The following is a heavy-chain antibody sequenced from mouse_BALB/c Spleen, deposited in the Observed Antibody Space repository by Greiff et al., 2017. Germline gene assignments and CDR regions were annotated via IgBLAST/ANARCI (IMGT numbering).Heavy chain of an antibody. CDR3: ARKGLGYYYAMDY. V-gene: IGHV5-17*02. CDR1: GFTFSSFG. CDR2: ISSGSSTI. D-gene: IGHD3-1*01. Sequence: EVNVVESGGGLVQPGGSRKLSCAASGFTFSSFGMHWVRQAPEKGLEWVAYISSGSSTIYYADTVKGRFTISRDNPKNTLFLQMTSLRSEDTAMYYCARKGLGYYYAMDYWGQGTSVTVSS. J-gene: IGHJ4*01.